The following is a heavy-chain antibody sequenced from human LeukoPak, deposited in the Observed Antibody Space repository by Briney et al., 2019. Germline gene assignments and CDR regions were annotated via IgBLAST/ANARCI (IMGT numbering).Heavy chain of an antibody. CDR1: GNSFTTNW. CDR2: IFPSDSDT. D-gene: IGHD3-10*01. V-gene: IGHV5-51*01. Sequence: GESLQISCKGSGNSFTTNWIGWVRQMPGKGLEWMGIIFPSDSDTRYSPSFQGHVTISADKSISTAYLQWSSLKASDTAMYYCARHREALWENPNDAFDIWGQGTMVTVSS. J-gene: IGHJ3*02. CDR3: ARHREALWENPNDAFDI.